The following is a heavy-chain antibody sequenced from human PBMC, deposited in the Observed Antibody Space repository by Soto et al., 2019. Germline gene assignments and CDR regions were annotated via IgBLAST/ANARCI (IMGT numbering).Heavy chain of an antibody. CDR1: GGSISSGGYY. J-gene: IGHJ5*02. CDR3: ARWWSGSRQGFDP. Sequence: SETLSLTCTVSGGSISSGGYYWTWIRQHPGKGLEWIGYNYYSGITYYNPSLKSRVTISLDTSKNQFSLKLSSVTAADTAVYYCARWWSGSRQGFDPWGQGTPVTVSP. V-gene: IGHV4-31*03. D-gene: IGHD3-3*01. CDR2: NYYSGIT.